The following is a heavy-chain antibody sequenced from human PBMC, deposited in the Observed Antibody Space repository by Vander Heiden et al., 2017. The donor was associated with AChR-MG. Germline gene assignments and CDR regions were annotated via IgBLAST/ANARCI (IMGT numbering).Heavy chain of an antibody. J-gene: IGHJ4*02. CDR1: GGSMSIGTYY. D-gene: IGHD5-12*01. Sequence: QLHLQESGPGLVKPSETLSLTCTVPGGSMSIGTYYWAWSPQPPRNELEWIGSIYYSGSTYYNPYLKSRVTISVDMSKNQFSLKLSSVTAADTAVYYCARHGDSGYDLGYWGQGTLVTVSS. V-gene: IGHV4-39*01. CDR2: IYYSGST. CDR3: ARHGDSGYDLGY.